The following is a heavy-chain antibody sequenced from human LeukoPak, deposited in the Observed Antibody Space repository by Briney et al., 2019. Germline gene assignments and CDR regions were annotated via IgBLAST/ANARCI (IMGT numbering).Heavy chain of an antibody. D-gene: IGHD3-16*02. J-gene: IGHJ3*02. V-gene: IGHV4-61*02. CDR3: ARGGDYVWGSYRYGAFDI. Sequence: SQTLSLTCTVSGGSISSGSYYWSWIRQPAGKGLEWIGRIYTSGSTNYNPSLKSRVTISVDTSKNQFSLKLSSVTAADTAVYYCARGGDYVWGSYRYGAFDIWGQGTMVTVSS. CDR2: IYTSGST. CDR1: GGSISSGSYY.